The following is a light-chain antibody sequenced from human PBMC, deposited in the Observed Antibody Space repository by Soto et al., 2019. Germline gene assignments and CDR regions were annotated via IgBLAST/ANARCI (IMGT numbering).Light chain of an antibody. J-gene: IGKJ1*01. CDR3: QHYNSYSEA. Sequence: DIQMTQSPSTLSVSVGDRGTITCRASQTISSWLAWYQQKPGKAPKLLIYKASTLKSGVPSRFSGSGSGTEFTLTISSLQPDDFATYYCQHYNSYSEAFGQGTKVELK. CDR1: QTISSW. V-gene: IGKV1-5*03. CDR2: KAS.